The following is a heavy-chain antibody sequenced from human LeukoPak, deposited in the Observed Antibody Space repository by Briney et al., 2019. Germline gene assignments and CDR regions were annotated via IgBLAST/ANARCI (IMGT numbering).Heavy chain of an antibody. Sequence: PSETLSLTCTVSGGSISTYNWHWIRQPPGNGLEWIGYIYNSGSTNYNPSLKSRVTISVDTSKNQFSLRLSSVTAADTAVYYCARTMIRGISPFDFWGQGTLVTVSS. CDR2: IYNSGST. CDR3: ARTMIRGISPFDF. D-gene: IGHD3-10*01. CDR1: GGSISTYN. V-gene: IGHV4-59*01. J-gene: IGHJ4*02.